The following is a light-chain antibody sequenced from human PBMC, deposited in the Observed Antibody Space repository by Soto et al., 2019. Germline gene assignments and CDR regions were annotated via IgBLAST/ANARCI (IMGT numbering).Light chain of an antibody. Sequence: EIVMTQSPATLSVSPGEGATLSCRASQSISSKLAWYQQKPGQAPRLLIYGASTRATGVPARFSGSGSGTEFTLTISSLQSEDLAVYYCQHYNDWRWTFGQGNKVEIK. V-gene: IGKV3-15*01. J-gene: IGKJ1*01. CDR3: QHYNDWRWT. CDR1: QSISSK. CDR2: GAS.